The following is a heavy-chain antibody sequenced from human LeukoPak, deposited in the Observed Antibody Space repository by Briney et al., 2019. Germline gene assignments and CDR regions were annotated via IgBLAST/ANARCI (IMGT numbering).Heavy chain of an antibody. Sequence: GGSLRLSCAASGFTFSSYGMHWVRQAPGKGLEWVAVISYDGSNKYYADSVRGRFTISRDNSKNTLYLQMNSLRAEDTAVYYCAKDLSLGDSSGYGHFDYWGQGTLVTVSS. CDR3: AKDLSLGDSSGYGHFDY. CDR2: ISYDGSNK. CDR1: GFTFSSYG. D-gene: IGHD3-22*01. J-gene: IGHJ4*02. V-gene: IGHV3-30*18.